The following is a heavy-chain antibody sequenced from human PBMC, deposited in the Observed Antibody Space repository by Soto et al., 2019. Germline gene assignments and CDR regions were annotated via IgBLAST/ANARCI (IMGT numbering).Heavy chain of an antibody. D-gene: IGHD5-18*01. CDR1: GFTFGSYW. V-gene: IGHV3-74*03. CDR2: INSDGSST. CDR3: ARDGDTAMVPIDC. J-gene: IGHJ4*02. Sequence: EVQLVESGGGLVQPGGSLRLSCAASGFTFGSYWMHWVRQVPGKGLVWVSRINSDGSSTKYADSVKGRFTISRDNAKNTLYLQMTSLRAEDTAVYYCARDGDTAMVPIDCWGQGTLVTVSS.